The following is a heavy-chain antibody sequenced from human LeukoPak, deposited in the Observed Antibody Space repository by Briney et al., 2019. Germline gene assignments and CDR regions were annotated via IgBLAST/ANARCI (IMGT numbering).Heavy chain of an antibody. J-gene: IGHJ6*02. D-gene: IGHD6-6*01. Sequence: SSETLSLTCAVYGGSFSGYYWSWIRQPPGKGLEWIGEINHSGSTNYNPSLKSRVTISVDTSKNQFSLKLSSVTAADTAVYYCARDKRFSSSNYYYYGMDVWGQGTTVTVSS. CDR1: GGSFSGYY. CDR2: INHSGST. V-gene: IGHV4-34*01. CDR3: ARDKRFSSSNYYYYGMDV.